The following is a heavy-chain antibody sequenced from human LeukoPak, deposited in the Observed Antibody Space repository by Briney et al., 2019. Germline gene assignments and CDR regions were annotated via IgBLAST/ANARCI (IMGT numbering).Heavy chain of an antibody. D-gene: IGHD5-24*01. CDR1: GNTFTGYY. CDR3: ARVGDGYNDYFDY. V-gene: IGHV1-2*02. Sequence: ASVKVSCKASGNTFTGYYMHWVRLAPGQGLEWMGWINPNSGGTNYAQKFQGRVTMTRDTSISTAYMELSRLRSDDTAVYYCARVGDGYNDYFDYWGQGTLITVSS. J-gene: IGHJ4*02. CDR2: INPNSGGT.